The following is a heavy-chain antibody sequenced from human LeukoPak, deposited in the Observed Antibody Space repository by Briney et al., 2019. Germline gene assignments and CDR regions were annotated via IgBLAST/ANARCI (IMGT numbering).Heavy chain of an antibody. CDR2: IKQDGSEK. CDR1: GFTFSSYW. D-gene: IGHD2-21*02. Sequence: QSGGSLRLSCAASGFTFSSYWMSWVRQAPGKGLEWVANIKQDGSEKYYVDSVKGRFTISRDNSKNTLYLQMNSLRAEDTAVYYCAKGPIAYCGGDCSSSFDYWGQGTLVTVSS. J-gene: IGHJ4*02. V-gene: IGHV3-7*01. CDR3: AKGPIAYCGGDCSSSFDY.